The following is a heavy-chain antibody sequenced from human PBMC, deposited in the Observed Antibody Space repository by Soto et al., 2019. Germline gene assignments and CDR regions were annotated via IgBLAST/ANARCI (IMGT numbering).Heavy chain of an antibody. CDR1: GFPFSCSS. CDR3: ARDHNYDILTGYYPHRGEHGMDV. Sequence: PGGSRRRSCAGSGFPFSCSSIHGVRQAPGKGLEWVGRIRSKANNYATAFAASVQGRVTISREDSKNTAFLQMNSLRAEDTAVYYCARDHNYDILTGYYPHRGEHGMDVWGQGTTVTVSS. V-gene: IGHV3-73*01. D-gene: IGHD3-9*01. J-gene: IGHJ6*02. CDR2: IRSKANNYAT.